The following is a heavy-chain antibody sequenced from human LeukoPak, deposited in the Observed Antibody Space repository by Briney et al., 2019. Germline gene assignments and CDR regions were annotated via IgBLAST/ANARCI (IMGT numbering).Heavy chain of an antibody. CDR1: GFTFSSYE. CDR3: AREGPVGVVAVPRGYFDY. J-gene: IGHJ4*02. CDR2: ISSSGSTI. D-gene: IGHD2-15*01. V-gene: IGHV3-48*03. Sequence: GGSLRLSCAASGFTFSSYEMNWVRQAPGKGLEWISYISSSGSTIYYADSVKGRFTISRDNAKNSLYLQMNSLRAEDTAVYYCAREGPVGVVAVPRGYFDYWGQGTLVTVSS.